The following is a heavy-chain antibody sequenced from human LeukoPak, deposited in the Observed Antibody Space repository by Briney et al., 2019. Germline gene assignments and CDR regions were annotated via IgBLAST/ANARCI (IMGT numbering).Heavy chain of an antibody. CDR2: IDHSGST. D-gene: IGHD3-3*01. CDR1: GGSFSGYY. Sequence: SETLSLTCAVYGGSFSGYYWSWIRQPPGKGLEWIGEIDHSGSTNYNPSLKSRVTISVDTSKNQFSLKLSSVTAADTAVYYCARWGVLRFLEWLSNNWFDPWGQGTLVTVSS. CDR3: ARWGVLRFLEWLSNNWFDP. J-gene: IGHJ5*02. V-gene: IGHV4-34*01.